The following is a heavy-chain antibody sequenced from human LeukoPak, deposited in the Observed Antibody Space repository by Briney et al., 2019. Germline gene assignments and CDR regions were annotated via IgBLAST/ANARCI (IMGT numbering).Heavy chain of an antibody. CDR1: GFTFSSYW. D-gene: IGHD2-15*01. CDR3: ARDEVAADSWYYMDV. Sequence: GGSLRLSCAASGFTFSSYWMSWVRQAPGKGLEWVANIKQDGSEKYYVDSVKGRFTISRDNAKNSLYLQMNSLRAEDTAVYYCARDEVAADSWYYMDVWGKGTTVTISS. CDR2: IKQDGSEK. V-gene: IGHV3-7*01. J-gene: IGHJ6*03.